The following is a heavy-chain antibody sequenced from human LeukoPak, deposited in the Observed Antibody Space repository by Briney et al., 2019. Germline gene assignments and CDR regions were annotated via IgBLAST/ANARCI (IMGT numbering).Heavy chain of an antibody. D-gene: IGHD3-10*01. CDR2: IYSSGNT. J-gene: IGHJ3*02. CDR1: GDSISAFY. V-gene: IGHV4-4*07. CDR3: ARGRGNLRGDAFDI. Sequence: SETLSLTCTVPGDSISAFYWTWIRQPAGKGLEWIGRIYSSGNTNYNPSLMSRVTMSIDTSKNQFSLKLTSVTAADTAVYYCARGRGNLRGDAFDIWGQGTMVTVSS.